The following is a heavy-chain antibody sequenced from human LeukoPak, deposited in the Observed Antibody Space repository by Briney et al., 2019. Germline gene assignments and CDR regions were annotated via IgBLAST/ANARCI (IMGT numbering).Heavy chain of an antibody. Sequence: GGSLRLSCAASGFTFRSYEMNWVRQAPGKGLEWVAYISSTGGTVYYADSVMGRFTISRDDAKNSLYLQMKSPRVEDTALYYCARRSSTGYSSSDDYWGQGTLVTVSS. CDR2: ISSTGGTV. V-gene: IGHV3-48*03. D-gene: IGHD6-13*01. J-gene: IGHJ4*02. CDR3: ARRSSTGYSSSDDY. CDR1: GFTFRSYE.